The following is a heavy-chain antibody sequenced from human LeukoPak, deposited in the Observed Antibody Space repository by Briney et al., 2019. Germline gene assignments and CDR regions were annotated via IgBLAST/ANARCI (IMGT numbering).Heavy chain of an antibody. CDR2: ISSSGSTI. Sequence: GGSLRLSCAASGFTFSDYYMSWIRQAPGKGLEWVSYISSSGSTIYYADSVKGRFTISRDNAKNSLYLQMNSLRAEDTAVYYCARHAVRVDDILTGYEDYYYYYYMDVWGKGTTVTISS. CDR3: ARHAVRVDDILTGYEDYYYYYYMDV. CDR1: GFTFSDYY. V-gene: IGHV3-11*01. J-gene: IGHJ6*03. D-gene: IGHD3-9*01.